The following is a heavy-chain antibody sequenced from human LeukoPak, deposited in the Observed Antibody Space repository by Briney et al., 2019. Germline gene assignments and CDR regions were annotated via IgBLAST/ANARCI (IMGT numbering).Heavy chain of an antibody. J-gene: IGHJ4*02. V-gene: IGHV4-39*01. Sequence: PSETLSLTCTVSGGSISNSSSYWGWIRQPPGKGLEWIGSIYCGGNTYYNPSLKSRVTISVDTSKNQFSLKLSSVTAADTAVYYCATTAVVTSGFDYWGQGTLVTVSS. D-gene: IGHD4-23*01. CDR1: GGSISNSSSY. CDR3: ATTAVVTSGFDY. CDR2: IYCGGNT.